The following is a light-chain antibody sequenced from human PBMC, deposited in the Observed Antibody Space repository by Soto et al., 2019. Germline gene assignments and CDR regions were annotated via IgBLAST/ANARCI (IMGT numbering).Light chain of an antibody. V-gene: IGLV2-14*01. CDR2: EVS. Sequence: QSALTQPASVSGSPGQSITISCTGTSSDVGGYNYVSWYQQHPGEAPKLMIYEVSNRPSGVSNRFSGSKSGNTASLTVSGLRAEDEADYYCSSYTSSSTLVFGGGTKLTVL. CDR3: SSYTSSSTLV. CDR1: SSDVGGYNY. J-gene: IGLJ3*02.